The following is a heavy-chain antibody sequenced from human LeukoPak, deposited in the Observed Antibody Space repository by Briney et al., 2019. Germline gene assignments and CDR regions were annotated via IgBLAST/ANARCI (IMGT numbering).Heavy chain of an antibody. Sequence: PGGSLRLSCAASGFSFSNYAMSWVRQAPASGPEWVSAISGSGGSTYYADSVKGRFTISRDNSKNTLYLQMNSLRAEDTAVYYCAKDPKYVVPAGFWNLAFDIWGQGTMVTVSS. J-gene: IGHJ3*02. CDR3: AKDPKYVVPAGFWNLAFDI. D-gene: IGHD2-2*01. CDR1: GFSFSNYA. CDR2: ISGSGGST. V-gene: IGHV3-23*01.